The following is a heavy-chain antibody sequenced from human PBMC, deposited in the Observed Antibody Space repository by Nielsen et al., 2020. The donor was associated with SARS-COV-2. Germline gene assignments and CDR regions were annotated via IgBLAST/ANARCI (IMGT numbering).Heavy chain of an antibody. Sequence: GGSLRLSCAASGFGFDGYWMSWVRQAPGKGLEWVAKIKQDGSEKYYVDSVKGRFTISRDNAKNSLFLQMNSLRAEDTALYYCARDRYETYYYDGSGYSLPDYWGQGTLVTVSS. CDR1: GFGFDGYW. V-gene: IGHV3-7*01. CDR3: ARDRYETYYYDGSGYSLPDY. CDR2: IKQDGSEK. J-gene: IGHJ4*02. D-gene: IGHD3-22*01.